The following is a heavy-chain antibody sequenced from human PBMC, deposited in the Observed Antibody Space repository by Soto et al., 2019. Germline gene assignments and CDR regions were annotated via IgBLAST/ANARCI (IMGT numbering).Heavy chain of an antibody. V-gene: IGHV3-30*18. CDR1: GFTFSSYG. CDR3: AKEGNGHYVGGADY. J-gene: IGHJ4*01. Sequence: QVQLVESGGGVVQPGRSLRLSCAASGFTFSSYGMHWVRQAPGKGLEWVAVISYDGSNKYYADSVKGRFTSSRDNSKNPLYLQMNSLRAEDTAVYYCAKEGNGHYVGGADYWGHGTLVTVSS. D-gene: IGHD3-16*01. CDR2: ISYDGSNK.